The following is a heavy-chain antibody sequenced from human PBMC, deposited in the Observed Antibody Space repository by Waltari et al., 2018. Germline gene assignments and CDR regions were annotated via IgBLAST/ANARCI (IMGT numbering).Heavy chain of an antibody. CDR2: FFYSGST. J-gene: IGHJ5*02. D-gene: IGHD6-13*01. CDR1: GGSVGSGGYF. CDR3: ARLLGSSWYLNWFDP. V-gene: IGHV4-31*03. Sequence: QVQLHESGPGLVEPSQTLSLTCSGSGGSVGSGGYFWGWVRQPPGKGLEWIGHFFYSGSTSNNPSLKSRASISFDKSKNQFSLNVSSVTAADTAVYFCARLLGSSWYLNWFDPWGQGLLVTVSS.